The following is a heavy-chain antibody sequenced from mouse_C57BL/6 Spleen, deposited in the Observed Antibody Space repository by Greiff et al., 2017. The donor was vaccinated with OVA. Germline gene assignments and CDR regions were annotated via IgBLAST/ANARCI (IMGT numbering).Heavy chain of an antibody. V-gene: IGHV5-17*01. D-gene: IGHD6-1*01. CDR2: ISSGSSTI. CDR3: ARTLSYYYAMDY. Sequence: EVQVVESGGGLVKPGGSLKLSCAASGFTFSDYGMHWVRQALEKGLEWVAYISSGSSTIYYADTVKGRFTISRDNAKNTLFLQMTSLRSEDTAMYYCARTLSYYYAMDYWGQGTSVTVSS. J-gene: IGHJ4*01. CDR1: GFTFSDYG.